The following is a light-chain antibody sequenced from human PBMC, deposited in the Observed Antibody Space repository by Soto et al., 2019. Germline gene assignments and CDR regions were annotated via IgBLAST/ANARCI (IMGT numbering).Light chain of an antibody. Sequence: AVQLTQSPSALSASVVDGCTITFRAGQGISSALAWYQQKPGKAPKLLIYDASSLESGVPSRFSGSGSGTDFTLTISSLQPEDFATYYCQQFNNYPHQITFGQGTRLEIK. CDR2: DAS. CDR1: QGISSA. J-gene: IGKJ5*01. V-gene: IGKV1D-13*01. CDR3: QQFNNYPHQIT.